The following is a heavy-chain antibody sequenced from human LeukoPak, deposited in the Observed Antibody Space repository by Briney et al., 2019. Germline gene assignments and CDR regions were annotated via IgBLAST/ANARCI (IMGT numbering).Heavy chain of an antibody. Sequence: ASVKVSCKASGGTFSSYAISWVRQATGQGLEWMGWMNPNSGNTGYAQKFQGRVTITRNTSISTAYMELSSLRSEDTAVYYCARSSYYYYYMDVWGKGTTVTVSS. J-gene: IGHJ6*03. CDR2: MNPNSGNT. CDR3: ARSSYYYYYMDV. CDR1: GGTFSSYA. V-gene: IGHV1-8*03.